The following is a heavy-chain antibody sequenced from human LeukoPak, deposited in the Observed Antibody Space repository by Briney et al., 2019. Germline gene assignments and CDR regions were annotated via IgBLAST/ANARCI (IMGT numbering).Heavy chain of an antibody. CDR3: ARETSEAFDI. V-gene: IGHV3-21*01. Sequence: PGGFLRLSCAASGFTVSSNYMSWVRQAPGKGLEWVSSIGSRSTSIYYADSVKGRFTISRDNAKNSLYLQMNSLRAEDTAVYYCARETSEAFDIWGQGTMVTVSS. J-gene: IGHJ3*02. CDR1: GFTVSSNY. CDR2: IGSRSTSI.